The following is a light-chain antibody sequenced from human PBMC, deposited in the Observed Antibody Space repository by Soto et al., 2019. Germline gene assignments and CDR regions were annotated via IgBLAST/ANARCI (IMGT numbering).Light chain of an antibody. V-gene: IGKV1-5*03. Sequence: DIQMTQSPSTLSASVGDRVTITCRASPSISSSLAWYQQKPGKAPKLLIYTASSLESGFPSTFSVSGSGPEFTLTISSLPPDAFAPYYCQAYNSYPLTFGGGTKVEIK. CDR1: PSISSS. J-gene: IGKJ4*01. CDR2: TAS. CDR3: QAYNSYPLT.